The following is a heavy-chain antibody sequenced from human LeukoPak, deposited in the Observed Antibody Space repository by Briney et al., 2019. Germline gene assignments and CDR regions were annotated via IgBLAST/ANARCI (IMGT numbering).Heavy chain of an antibody. D-gene: IGHD3-9*01. CDR3: ARKRSFDL. Sequence: PSETLSLTCTVSGGSISPFYWNWIRQPPGKGLEWIGYIYYTGGTSYSPSLNSRATISVDTSKNQISLKLNSVTAADTAVYYCARKRSFDLWGQGTLVTVSS. J-gene: IGHJ4*02. CDR2: IYYTGGT. CDR1: GGSISPFY. V-gene: IGHV4-59*12.